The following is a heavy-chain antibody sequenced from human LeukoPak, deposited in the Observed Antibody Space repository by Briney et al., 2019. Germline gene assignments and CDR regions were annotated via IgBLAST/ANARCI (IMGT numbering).Heavy chain of an antibody. D-gene: IGHD6-19*01. J-gene: IGHJ5*02. Sequence: AGGSLRLSCAASGFTVSSNYMSWVRQAPGKGLEWVSLIYSGGNTYYADSVKGRFTISRDNSKNTLYLQMDSLRAEDTAVYYCARDTGSSGWYNWFDPWGQGTLVTVSS. CDR3: ARDTGSSGWYNWFDP. V-gene: IGHV3-53*01. CDR2: IYSGGNT. CDR1: GFTVSSNY.